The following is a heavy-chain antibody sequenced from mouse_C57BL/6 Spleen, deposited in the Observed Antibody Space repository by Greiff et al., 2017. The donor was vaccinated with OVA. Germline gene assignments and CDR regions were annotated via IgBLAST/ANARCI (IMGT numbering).Heavy chain of an antibody. CDR2: IDPSDSYT. Sequence: QVQLQQPGAELVKPGASVKLSCTASGYTFTSYWMQWVKQRPGQGLEWIGEIDPSDSYTNYNQKFKGKATLTVDTSSSTAYMQLSSLTSEEAAVYYCASYYYGSRGYYFDYWGQGTTLTVSS. CDR1: GYTFTSYW. V-gene: IGHV1-50*01. J-gene: IGHJ2*01. D-gene: IGHD1-1*01. CDR3: ASYYYGSRGYYFDY.